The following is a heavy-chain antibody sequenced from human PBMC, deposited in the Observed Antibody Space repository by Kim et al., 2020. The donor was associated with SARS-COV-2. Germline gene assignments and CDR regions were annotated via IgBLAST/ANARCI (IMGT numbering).Heavy chain of an antibody. CDR3: AKRHYGSGSYDY. Sequence: GGSLRLSCAASGFTFSSYEINWVRQAPGKGLEWVSYISSSGSTIYYADSVKGRFTISRDNAKISLYLQMNSLRAEDTAVYYCAKRHYGSGSYDYWGQGTLVTVSS. J-gene: IGHJ4*02. V-gene: IGHV3-48*03. CDR2: ISSSGSTI. CDR1: GFTFSSYE. D-gene: IGHD3-10*01.